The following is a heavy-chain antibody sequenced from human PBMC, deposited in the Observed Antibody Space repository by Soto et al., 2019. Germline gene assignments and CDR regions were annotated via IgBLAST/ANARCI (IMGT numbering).Heavy chain of an antibody. J-gene: IGHJ4*02. CDR2: ISGSGGST. CDR3: AKDPVSGYCISASCYFFDS. Sequence: GGSLRLSCAASGFTFSSYAMSWVRQAPGKGLEWVSAISGSGGSTYYADSVKGRFTISRDNSKNTLYLHMSSLRAEDTAVYFCAKDPVSGYCISASCYFFDSWGQGTLVTVSS. CDR1: GFTFSSYA. V-gene: IGHV3-23*01. D-gene: IGHD2-2*01.